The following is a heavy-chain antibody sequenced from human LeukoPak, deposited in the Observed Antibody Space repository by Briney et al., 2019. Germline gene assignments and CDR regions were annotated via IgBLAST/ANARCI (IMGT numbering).Heavy chain of an antibody. D-gene: IGHD1-26*01. CDR3: ARNFIVGATNPDY. Sequence: GGSLRLSYAASGFTFSSYAMHWVRQAPGKGLEWVAVISYDGSNKYYADSVKGRFTISRDNSKNTLYLQMNSLRAEDTAVYYCARNFIVGATNPDYWGQGTLVTVSS. J-gene: IGHJ4*02. CDR1: GFTFSSYA. V-gene: IGHV3-30-3*01. CDR2: ISYDGSNK.